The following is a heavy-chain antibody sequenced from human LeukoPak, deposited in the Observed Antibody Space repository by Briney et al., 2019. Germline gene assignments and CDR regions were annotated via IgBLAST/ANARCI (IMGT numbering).Heavy chain of an antibody. CDR2: IVVGSGNT. D-gene: IGHD5-24*01. CDR1: GFTFTSSA. V-gene: IGHV1-58*02. J-gene: IGHJ4*02. CDR3: AASPAGWLQPDY. Sequence: GASVKVSCKASGFTFTSSAMQWVRQARGQRLEWIGWIVVGSGNTNYAQKFQERVTITRDMSTSTAYMELSSLRSEDTAVYYCAASPAGWLQPDYWGQGTLVTVSS.